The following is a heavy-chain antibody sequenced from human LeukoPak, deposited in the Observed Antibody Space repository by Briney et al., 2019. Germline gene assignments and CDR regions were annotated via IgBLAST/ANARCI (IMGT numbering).Heavy chain of an antibody. V-gene: IGHV1-69*13. J-gene: IGHJ4*02. CDR2: IIPIFGTA. Sequence: ASVKVSCKASGGTFSSYAISWVRQAPGQGLEWMGGIIPIFGTANYAQKFQGRVTITADESTSTAYMELSSLRSEDTAVYHCARDSYGVKGDWGQGTLVTVSS. CDR3: ARDSYGVKGD. CDR1: GGTFSSYA. D-gene: IGHD4-17*01.